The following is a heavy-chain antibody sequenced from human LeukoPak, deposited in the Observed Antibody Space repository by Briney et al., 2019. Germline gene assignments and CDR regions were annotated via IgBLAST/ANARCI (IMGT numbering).Heavy chain of an antibody. CDR2: INTDGSST. Sequence: GGSLRLSCAASGFTFSSYWMHWVRQAPGKGLVWVSRINTDGSSTSYADSVKGRFTISRDSAKNTLYSQMNSLRVEDTAVYYCAREAGYSYGYWGQGTPVTVSA. V-gene: IGHV3-74*01. CDR3: AREAGYSYGY. D-gene: IGHD5-18*01. CDR1: GFTFSSYW. J-gene: IGHJ4*02.